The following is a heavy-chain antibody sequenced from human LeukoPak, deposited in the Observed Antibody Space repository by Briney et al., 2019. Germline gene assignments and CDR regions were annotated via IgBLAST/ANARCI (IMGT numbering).Heavy chain of an antibody. CDR2: IYYSGST. V-gene: IGHV4-39*07. J-gene: IGHJ4*02. CDR1: GGSISSSSYY. Sequence: PSETLSLTCTVSGGSISSSSYYWGWIRQPPGKGLEWIGSIYYSGSTYYNPSLKSRVTISVDTSKNQFSLKLSSVTAADTAVHYCARDLGSSWVDYWGQGTLVTVSS. D-gene: IGHD6-13*01. CDR3: ARDLGSSWVDY.